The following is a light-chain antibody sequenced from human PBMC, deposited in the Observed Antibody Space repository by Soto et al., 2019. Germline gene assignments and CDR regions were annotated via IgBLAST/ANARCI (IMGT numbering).Light chain of an antibody. V-gene: IGKV3-20*01. CDR3: QQYVRSPLT. CDR2: GAS. J-gene: IGKJ4*01. CDR1: QSVSSNY. Sequence: EIVLTQSPGTLSLSPGERATLSCWASQSVSSNYLAWYQQKPGQAPRLLIYGASTRATGIPDRFSGRGSGTVFSLTISRLEPEDFAVYYCQQYVRSPLTFGGGTKVEIK.